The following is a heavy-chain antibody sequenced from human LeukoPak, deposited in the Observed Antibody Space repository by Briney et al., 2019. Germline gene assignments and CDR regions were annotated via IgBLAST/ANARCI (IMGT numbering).Heavy chain of an antibody. D-gene: IGHD6-19*01. CDR2: INPNNGGT. J-gene: IGHJ4*02. Sequence: ASVKVSCKASGYTFTGYYMHWVRQAPGQGPEWMGWINPNNGGTNYAQKFQGRVTMTRDTSISTAYMELSRLRSDDTAVYYCARDQGIAVAGTVDYWGQGTLVTVSS. CDR1: GYTFTGYY. V-gene: IGHV1-2*02. CDR3: ARDQGIAVAGTVDY.